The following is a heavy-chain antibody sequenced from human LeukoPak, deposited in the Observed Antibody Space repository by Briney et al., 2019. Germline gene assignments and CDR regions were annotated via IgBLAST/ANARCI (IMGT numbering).Heavy chain of an antibody. CDR2: INPSGGST. CDR1: GYTFTSYY. J-gene: IGHJ4*02. CDR3: ARDEYYASSVER. V-gene: IGHV1-46*01. Sequence: ASVKVSCKASGYTFTSYYMHWVRQAPGQGLEWMGIINPSGGSTSYAQKFQGRVTMTRDTSTSTVYMELSSQRSEDTAKEYQARDEYYASSVERWGQGTLVIVSS. D-gene: IGHD3-22*01.